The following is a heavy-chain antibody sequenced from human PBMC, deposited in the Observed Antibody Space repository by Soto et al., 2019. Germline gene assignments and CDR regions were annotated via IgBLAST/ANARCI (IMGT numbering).Heavy chain of an antibody. D-gene: IGHD3-22*01. CDR2: IYYSGST. CDR1: GGSTSSSISY. CDR3: ARHGDYYDTRGYYDH. V-gene: IGHV4-39*01. J-gene: IGHJ5*02. Sequence: SETLSLTCTVSGGSTSSSISYWVWIRHPPGRGLEWIGSIYYSGSTYYNPSLKSRVAFSVDTSKNQFSLKLSSVTAADTAVYYCARHGDYYDTRGYYDHWGQGTLVTVSS.